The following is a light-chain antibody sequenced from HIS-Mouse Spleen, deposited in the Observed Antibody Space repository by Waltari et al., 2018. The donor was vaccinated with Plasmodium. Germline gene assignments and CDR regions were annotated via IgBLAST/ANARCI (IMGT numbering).Light chain of an antibody. Sequence: EIVMTQSPAPLSVSPGERATLPCRASQRVSSNLAWYQQQPGQAPRLLLYGASTRATGIPARFSGSGSGTEFTLTISSMQSEDFAVYYCQQYNNWPRGTFGQGTKVEIK. CDR2: GAS. CDR1: QRVSSN. V-gene: IGKV3-15*01. J-gene: IGKJ1*01. CDR3: QQYNNWPRGT.